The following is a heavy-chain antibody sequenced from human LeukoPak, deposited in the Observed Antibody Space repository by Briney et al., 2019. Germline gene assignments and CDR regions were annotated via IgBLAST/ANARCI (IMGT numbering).Heavy chain of an antibody. J-gene: IGHJ4*02. CDR3: ARPGGSYGSRSFDY. CDR1: GYTFTSYA. V-gene: IGHV1-3*01. D-gene: IGHD1-26*01. CDR2: INAGNGNT. Sequence: VASVKVSCKASGYTFTSYAIHWVRQAPGRRPEWMGWINAGNGNTKYSQKFQGRVTITRDTSASTAYMELNSLRSEDTAVYYCARPGGSYGSRSFDYWGQGTLVTVSS.